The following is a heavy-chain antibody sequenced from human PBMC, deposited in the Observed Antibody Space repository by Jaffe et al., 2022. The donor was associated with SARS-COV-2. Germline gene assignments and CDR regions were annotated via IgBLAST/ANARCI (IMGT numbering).Heavy chain of an antibody. CDR1: GYTFTSYA. Sequence: QVQLVQSGAEVKKPGASVKVSCKASGYTFTSYAMHWVRQAPGQRLEWMGWINAGNGNTKYSQKFQGRVTITRDTSASTAYMELSSLRSEDTAVYYCARVLTWFGEGPGGYWGQGTLVTVSS. CDR2: INAGNGNT. V-gene: IGHV1-3*01. D-gene: IGHD3-10*01. J-gene: IGHJ4*02. CDR3: ARVLTWFGEGPGGY.